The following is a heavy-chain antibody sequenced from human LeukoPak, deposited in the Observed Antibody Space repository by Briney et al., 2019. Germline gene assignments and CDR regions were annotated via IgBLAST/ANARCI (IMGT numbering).Heavy chain of an antibody. Sequence: GESLKISFKGSGYRFTSYWIGWGRQMPGKGLGWMGIIYPGDSDTRYSPSFQGQVTISADKSISTAYLQWSSLKASDTAMYYCARRRAAAGTLNWFDPWGQGTLVTVSS. CDR1: GYRFTSYW. J-gene: IGHJ5*02. CDR3: ARRRAAAGTLNWFDP. V-gene: IGHV5-51*01. CDR2: IYPGDSDT. D-gene: IGHD6-13*01.